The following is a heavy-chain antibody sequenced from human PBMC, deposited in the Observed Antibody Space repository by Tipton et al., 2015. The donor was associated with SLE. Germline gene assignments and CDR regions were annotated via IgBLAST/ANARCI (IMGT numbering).Heavy chain of an antibody. CDR2: VFYSGTT. D-gene: IGHD6-19*01. CDR3: ASLLWGGWPFDH. V-gene: IGHV4-39*07. J-gene: IGHJ4*02. CDR1: VASINSSSYY. Sequence: LRLSCTVSVASINSSSYYWAWSRQPPGKGLEWIGSVFYSGTTYYNPSLKSRVTISLDTSKNQFSLKVNSVTAADTAVYYCASLLWGGWPFDHWGQGTLVTVSS.